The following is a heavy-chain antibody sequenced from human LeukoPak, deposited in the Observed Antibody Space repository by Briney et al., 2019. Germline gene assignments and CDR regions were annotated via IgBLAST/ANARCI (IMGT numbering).Heavy chain of an antibody. CDR1: GYSFTNYW. J-gene: IGHJ4*02. D-gene: IGHD2-15*01. Sequence: GESLKISCKGSGYSFTNYWIGWVRQMPGKGLEWMGIIYPGDSDTRYSPSFQGQVTISADKSISTAYLQWSSLKASDTAMYYCARRYCSGGNCYNFDYWGQGTLVTVSS. CDR3: ARRYCSGGNCYNFDY. V-gene: IGHV5-51*01. CDR2: IYPGDSDT.